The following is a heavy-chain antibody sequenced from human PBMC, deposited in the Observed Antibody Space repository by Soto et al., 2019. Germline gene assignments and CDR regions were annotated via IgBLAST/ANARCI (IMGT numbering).Heavy chain of an antibody. Sequence: QITLKESGPTLVKPTQTLTLTCTFSGFSLSTSGVGVGWIRQPPGKALEWLALIYLDDDKRYSPSLNRRLTITKDNSQNQVVLTKTYMDPVDTATYYCAHRRSTFCSDSTFDPWGHGTLVNVSS. CDR1: GFSLSTSGVG. CDR2: IYLDDDK. CDR3: AHRRSTFCSDSTFDP. D-gene: IGHD3-22*01. J-gene: IGHJ5*02. V-gene: IGHV2-5*02.